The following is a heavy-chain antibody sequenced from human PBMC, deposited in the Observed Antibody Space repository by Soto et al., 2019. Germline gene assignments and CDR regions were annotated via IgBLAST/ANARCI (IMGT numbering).Heavy chain of an antibody. CDR2: INPNSGDT. CDR3: ARETGTNWFDP. V-gene: IGHV1-2*04. J-gene: IGHJ5*02. Sequence: QVQLVQSGAEVKKPGASVKVSCKASGYTFTGYYMHWVRQAPGQGLEWMGWINPNSGDTNYAQKFQGWVTMTRDTSISTAYMELSRLRSDDTAVYYCARETGTNWFDPWGQGTLVTVSS. CDR1: GYTFTGYY. D-gene: IGHD1-1*01.